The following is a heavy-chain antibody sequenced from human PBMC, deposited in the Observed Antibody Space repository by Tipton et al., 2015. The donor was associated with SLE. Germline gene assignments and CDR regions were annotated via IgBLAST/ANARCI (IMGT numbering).Heavy chain of an antibody. Sequence: TLSLTCTVSDGSISSYYWSWIRQPPGKGLEWIGYIYYSGSTNYNPSLKSRVTISVDTSKNQFSLKLSSVTAADTAVYYCARGGTTVTTAFDIWGQGTMVTVSS. CDR2: IYYSGST. CDR3: ARGGTTVTTAFDI. D-gene: IGHD4-17*01. J-gene: IGHJ3*02. V-gene: IGHV4-59*01. CDR1: DGSISSYY.